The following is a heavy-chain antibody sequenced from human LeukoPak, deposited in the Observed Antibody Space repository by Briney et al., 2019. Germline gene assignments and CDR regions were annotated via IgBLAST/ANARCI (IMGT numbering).Heavy chain of an antibody. CDR2: IKQDGSEK. Sequence: GGSLRLSCAASGFTFSSYWMSWVRQAPGKGLEWVANIKQDGSEKYYVDSVKGRFTIPRDNAKNSLYLQMNSLRAEDTAVYYCARDSSGYYSNDAFDIWGQGTMVTVSS. J-gene: IGHJ3*02. CDR3: ARDSSGYYSNDAFDI. V-gene: IGHV3-7*01. CDR1: GFTFSSYW. D-gene: IGHD3-22*01.